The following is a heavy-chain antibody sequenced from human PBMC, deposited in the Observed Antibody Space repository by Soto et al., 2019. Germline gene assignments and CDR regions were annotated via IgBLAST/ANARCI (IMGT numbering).Heavy chain of an antibody. CDR1: GDTFTTYD. J-gene: IGHJ4*02. CDR3: ARGRASGSYYLLDY. Sequence: ASVKVSCKASGDTFTTYDINWVRQATGHGLEWMGWINPNSGNIGYAQRFQGRVTMARDTAIRTAYMEVSSLRSDDTAVYYCARGRASGSYYLLDYWGQGTLVTVSS. CDR2: INPNSGNI. V-gene: IGHV1-8*01. D-gene: IGHD3-10*01.